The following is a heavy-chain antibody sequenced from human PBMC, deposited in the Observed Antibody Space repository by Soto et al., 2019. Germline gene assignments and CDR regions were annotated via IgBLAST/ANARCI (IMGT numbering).Heavy chain of an antibody. V-gene: IGHV4-30-2*03. J-gene: IGHJ5*02. CDR1: GGSISSGSYS. CDR2: IYHSGST. CDR3: ARPEGSQYSSGQNWFDP. D-gene: IGHD6-19*01. Sequence: SETLSLTCAISGGSISSGSYSWSWIRQPPGKGLEWIGYIYHSGSTYYNPSLKSRVTISVDTSKNQFSLKLSSVTAADTAVYYCARPEGSQYSSGQNWFDPWGQGTLVTVSS.